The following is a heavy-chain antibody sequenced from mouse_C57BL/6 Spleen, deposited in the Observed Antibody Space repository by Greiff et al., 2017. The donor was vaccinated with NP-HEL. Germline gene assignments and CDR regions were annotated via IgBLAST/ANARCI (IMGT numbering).Heavy chain of an antibody. V-gene: IGHV14-3*01. CDR1: FFPFPPPS. Sequence: EVMLVESVAELVRPGASVKLSCTASFFPFPPPSLPFFPPLPSPVLAFIFLLDPSPGNTKYAPKFQGKATITADTSYNTAYLQLSSLTSEDTAIYYCAREGYGGYYDWYFDVWGTGTTVTVSS. CDR3: AREGYGGYYDWYFDV. D-gene: IGHD2-3*01. CDR2: LDPSPGNT. J-gene: IGHJ1*03.